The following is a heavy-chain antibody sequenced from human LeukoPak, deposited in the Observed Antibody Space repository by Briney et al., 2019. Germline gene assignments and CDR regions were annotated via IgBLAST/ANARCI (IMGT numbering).Heavy chain of an antibody. Sequence: SETLSLTCTVSGGSISSYYWSWIRQPPGKGLEWIGYIYYSGSTNYNPSLKSRVTISVDTSKNQFSLKLSSVTAADTAVYYCARSPAAISFGFDPWGQGTLVTVSS. CDR1: GGSISSYY. J-gene: IGHJ5*02. CDR2: IYYSGST. CDR3: ARSPAAISFGFDP. V-gene: IGHV4-59*12. D-gene: IGHD2-2*01.